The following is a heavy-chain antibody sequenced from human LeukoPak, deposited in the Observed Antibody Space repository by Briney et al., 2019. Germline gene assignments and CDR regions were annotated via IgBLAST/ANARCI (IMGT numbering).Heavy chain of an antibody. CDR2: IKSKTDGGTT. Sequence: PGGSLRLSCAASGFTFSSAWMSWVRQAPGKGLEWVGRIKSKTDGGTTDYAAPVKGRFTISRDDSKNTLYLQMNSLKTEDTAVYYCTTVAYYYYGMDVWGQGTTVTVSS. J-gene: IGHJ6*02. V-gene: IGHV3-15*01. CDR1: GFTFSSAW. CDR3: TTVAYYYYGMDV.